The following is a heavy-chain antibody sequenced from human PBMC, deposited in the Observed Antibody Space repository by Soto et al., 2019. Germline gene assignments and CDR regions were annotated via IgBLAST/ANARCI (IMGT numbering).Heavy chain of an antibody. J-gene: IGHJ5*02. CDR1: GFSFDDYA. CDR3: AKGGSAALIAAAGTDNWLDP. Sequence: EVQLVESGGGLVQPGRSLRLSCVASGFSFDDYAMHWVRQVPGKGLEWASGITWNSGYKLYADSVKGRFSISRDNAKNSLYLQVNSPRPEDSALYYCAKGGSAALIAAAGTDNWLDPWGQGTLVTVSS. V-gene: IGHV3-9*01. D-gene: IGHD6-13*01. CDR2: ITWNSGYK.